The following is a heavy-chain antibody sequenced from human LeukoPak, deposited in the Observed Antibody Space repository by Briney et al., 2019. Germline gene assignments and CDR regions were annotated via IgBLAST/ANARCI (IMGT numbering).Heavy chain of an antibody. J-gene: IGHJ4*02. CDR3: AKERQTGDYFTSDS. Sequence: GGSVRLSCTASGFTFSSYAMSWVRQAPGKGLEWVSAVNNRGVTYYPGSVKGRFTTSRDNSKNTLYLQMSSLRVEDTAIYFCAKERQTGDYFTSDSWGQGTLVTVSS. CDR1: GFTFSSYA. V-gene: IGHV3-23*01. CDR2: VNNRGVT. D-gene: IGHD4-17*01.